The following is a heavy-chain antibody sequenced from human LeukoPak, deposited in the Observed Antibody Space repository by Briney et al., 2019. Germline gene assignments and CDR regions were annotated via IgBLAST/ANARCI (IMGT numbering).Heavy chain of an antibody. Sequence: PGGSLRPSCAASGFTFDDYGMSWVRQAPGKGLEWVSGLNRNGDITGYADSVKGRFIISRDNAKNSLYLQMNSLRAEDTALYHCARKGVGGELGGFDYWGQGTLVTVSS. V-gene: IGHV3-20*01. J-gene: IGHJ4*02. CDR3: ARKGVGGELGGFDY. D-gene: IGHD3-16*01. CDR1: GFTFDDYG. CDR2: LNRNGDIT.